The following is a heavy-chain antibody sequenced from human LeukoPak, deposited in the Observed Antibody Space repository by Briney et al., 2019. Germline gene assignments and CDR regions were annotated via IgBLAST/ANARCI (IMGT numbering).Heavy chain of an antibody. Sequence: GGSLRLSCAASGFTVSSNYMSWVRQAPGKGLEWVSVIYSGGSTYYADSVKGRFTISRDNSKNTLYLQMNSLRAEDTAVYYCAREGSSWENKYYFDYWGQGTLVTVSS. CDR3: AREGSSWENKYYFDY. CDR1: GFTVSSNY. V-gene: IGHV3-66*01. CDR2: IYSGGST. D-gene: IGHD6-13*01. J-gene: IGHJ4*02.